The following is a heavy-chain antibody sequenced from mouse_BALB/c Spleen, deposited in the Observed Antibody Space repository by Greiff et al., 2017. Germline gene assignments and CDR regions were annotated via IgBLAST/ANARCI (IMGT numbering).Heavy chain of an antibody. CDR3: TNWDFDY. J-gene: IGHJ2*01. CDR1: GYTFTSYW. D-gene: IGHD4-1*01. CDR2: IYPGSGST. Sequence: LQQPGSELVRPGASVKLSCKASGYTFTSYWMHWVKQRPGQGLEWIGNIYPGSGSTNYDEKFKSKATLTVDTSSSTAYMQLSSLTSEDSAVYYCTNWDFDYWGQGTTLTVSS. V-gene: IGHV1S22*01.